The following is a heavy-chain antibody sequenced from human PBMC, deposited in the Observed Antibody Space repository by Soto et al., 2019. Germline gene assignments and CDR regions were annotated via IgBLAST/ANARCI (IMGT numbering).Heavy chain of an antibody. D-gene: IGHD2-2*01. Sequence: QVQLVQSGAEVKKPGSSVKVSCKASGGTFCSYAISWVRQAPGQGLEWMGGIIPISGTANYAQKFQGRVTITADESTSTAYMELSSPRSEDTAVYYCARSQGSSTSLEIYYYYYYGMDVWGQGTTVTVSS. J-gene: IGHJ6*02. CDR1: GGTFCSYA. CDR3: ARSQGSSTSLEIYYYYYYGMDV. V-gene: IGHV1-69*01. CDR2: IIPISGTA.